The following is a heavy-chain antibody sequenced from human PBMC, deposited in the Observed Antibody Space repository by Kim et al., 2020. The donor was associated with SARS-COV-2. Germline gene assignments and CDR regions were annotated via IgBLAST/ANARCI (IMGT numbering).Heavy chain of an antibody. D-gene: IGHD3-16*01. CDR1: GGSISSSSYY. J-gene: IGHJ4*02. Sequence: SETLSLTCTVSGGSISSSSYYWGWIRQPPGKGLEWIGSIYYSGSTYYNPSLKSRVTISVDTSKNQFSLKLSSVTAADTAVYYCARYGGVDYCGQGTLVTVSS. CDR2: IYYSGST. V-gene: IGHV4-39*07. CDR3: ARYGGVDY.